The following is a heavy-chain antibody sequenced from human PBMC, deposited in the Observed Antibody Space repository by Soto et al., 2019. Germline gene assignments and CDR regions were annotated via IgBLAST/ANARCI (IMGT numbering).Heavy chain of an antibody. CDR2: IVVGSGNT. D-gene: IGHD3-22*01. J-gene: IGHJ4*02. CDR1: GFTFTSSS. CDR3: AAGYYDSSGYYRIDY. V-gene: IGHV1-58*01. Sequence: SVKVSCKASGFTFTSSSVQWVRQALGQRLEWIGWIVVGSGNTNYAQKFQERVTITRDMSTSTAYMELSSLRSEDTAVYYCAAGYYDSSGYYRIDYWGQGTLVTVSS.